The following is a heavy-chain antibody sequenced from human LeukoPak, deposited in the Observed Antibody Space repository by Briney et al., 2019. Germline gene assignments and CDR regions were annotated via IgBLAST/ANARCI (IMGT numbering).Heavy chain of an antibody. D-gene: IGHD3-10*01. CDR2: ISYDGSNK. V-gene: IGHV3-30*18. Sequence: GGSLRLSCAASGFTFSSYGMHWVRQAPGKGLEWVAVISYDGSNKYYADSVKGRFTISRDNSKNTLYLQMNSLRAEDTAVYYCAKDTKLRNYYGSGSYYYYYGMDVWGQGTTVTVSS. CDR3: AKDTKLRNYYGSGSYYYYYGMDV. CDR1: GFTFSSYG. J-gene: IGHJ6*02.